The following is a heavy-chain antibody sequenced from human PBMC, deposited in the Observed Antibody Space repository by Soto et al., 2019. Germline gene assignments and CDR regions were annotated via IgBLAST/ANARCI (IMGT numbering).Heavy chain of an antibody. CDR3: ARDLAAGITDLDY. Sequence: QVQLVESGGGVVQPGRSLRLSCAASGFTFSSYGMHWVRQAPGKGLEWVAVIWYDGSNKYYADSVKGRFTISRDNSKNTLYLQMNSLRAEDTAVYYCARDLAAGITDLDYWGQGTLVTVSS. CDR2: IWYDGSNK. CDR1: GFTFSSYG. V-gene: IGHV3-33*01. D-gene: IGHD6-13*01. J-gene: IGHJ4*02.